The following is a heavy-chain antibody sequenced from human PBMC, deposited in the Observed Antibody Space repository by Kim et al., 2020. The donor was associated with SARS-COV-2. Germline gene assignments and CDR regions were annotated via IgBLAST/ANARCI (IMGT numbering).Heavy chain of an antibody. V-gene: IGHV3-33*01. J-gene: IGHJ4*02. CDR2: IWYDGSNR. Sequence: GGSLRLSCVASGFTFSTYGMHWVRQAPGKGLEWVAVIWYDGSNRDYADSVKGRFTIARDNSRNTLYLEMNSLRAEDTAVYYCARYDTRTTKWGQGPLVTVSS. D-gene: IGHD3-9*01. CDR3: ARYDTRTTK. CDR1: GFTFSTYG.